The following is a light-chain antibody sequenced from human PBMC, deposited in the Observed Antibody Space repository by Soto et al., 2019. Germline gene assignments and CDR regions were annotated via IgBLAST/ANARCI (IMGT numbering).Light chain of an antibody. Sequence: EIVLTQSPATLSLSPGDRVTLSCRASQSVRGSLAWYQQKPGQAPRLLIYDASNRATGIPVRFSGSGSGTDFSLTISSLAPEDFAVYYCQQCSSWPYTFGQGTKL. V-gene: IGKV3-11*01. CDR1: QSVRGS. CDR3: QQCSSWPYT. CDR2: DAS. J-gene: IGKJ2*01.